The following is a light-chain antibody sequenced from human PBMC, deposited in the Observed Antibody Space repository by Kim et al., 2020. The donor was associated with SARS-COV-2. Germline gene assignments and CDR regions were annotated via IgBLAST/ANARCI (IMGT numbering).Light chain of an antibody. CDR3: QQCSSAPWT. CDR1: HIVSGTF. Sequence: SPGERATLSGRVSHIVSGTFLVWYQQRPCHAPRRLIYGASNRATGVPDRFSGSGSGTDFTLTISRLEPEDSAVYYCQQCSSAPWTFGQGTKVDIK. CDR2: GAS. V-gene: IGKV3-20*01. J-gene: IGKJ1*01.